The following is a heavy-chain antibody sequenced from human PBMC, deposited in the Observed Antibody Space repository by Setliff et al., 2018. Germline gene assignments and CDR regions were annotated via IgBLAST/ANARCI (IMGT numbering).Heavy chain of an antibody. Sequence: PGGSLRLSCAASGFTFSSYSMNWVRQAPGKGLEWVSYISSYSSTIYYADSVKGRFTISRDNAKNSVYLQMNSLRAEDTAVYYCARDIDTTSHYGMFDYWGQGALVT. D-gene: IGHD3-9*01. J-gene: IGHJ4*02. CDR3: ARDIDTTSHYGMFDY. CDR2: ISSYSSTI. CDR1: GFTFSSYS. V-gene: IGHV3-48*01.